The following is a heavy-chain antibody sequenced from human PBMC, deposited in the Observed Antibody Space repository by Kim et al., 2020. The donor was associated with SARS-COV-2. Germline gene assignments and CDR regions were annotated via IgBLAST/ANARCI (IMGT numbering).Heavy chain of an antibody. J-gene: IGHJ4*02. Sequence: GGSLRLSCAASGFTFSSYAMHWVRQAPGKGLEWVAVISYDGSNKYYADSVKGRFTISRDNSKNTLYLQMNSLRAEDTAVYYCARDGGSYYGVYGYWGQGTLVTVSS. D-gene: IGHD1-26*01. V-gene: IGHV3-30*04. CDR3: ARDGGSYYGVYGY. CDR1: GFTFSSYA. CDR2: ISYDGSNK.